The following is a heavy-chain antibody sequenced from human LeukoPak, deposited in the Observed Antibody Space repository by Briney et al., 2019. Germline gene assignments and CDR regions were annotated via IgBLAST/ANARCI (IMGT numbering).Heavy chain of an antibody. J-gene: IGHJ4*02. CDR1: GGTFNNFA. CDR2: TIPMSGTA. D-gene: IGHD3-3*01. V-gene: IGHV1-69*13. Sequence: SVKVSCKASGGTFNNFAISWVRQAPGQGLEWVGGTIPMSGTANYAQKFQGRVTITADESTSTAYMELSSLRSEDTAIYYCASPVKYYDTWSGYPPFDYWGQGTLVTVSS. CDR3: ASPVKYYDTWSGYPPFDY.